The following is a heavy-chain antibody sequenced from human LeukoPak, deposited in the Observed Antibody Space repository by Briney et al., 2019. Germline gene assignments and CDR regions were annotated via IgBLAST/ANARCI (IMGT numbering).Heavy chain of an antibody. CDR3: ACGIAAAGTVFDY. D-gene: IGHD6-13*01. Sequence: ASAKVPCRASCCAFSSYCIRWGRQAPREGREGMGGISAYNGNTNYAQKLQGRVTMTTDTSTSTAYMELRSLRSDDTAVYYCACGIAAAGTVFDYWGQGTLVTVSS. CDR1: CCAFSSYC. J-gene: IGHJ4*02. CDR2: ISAYNGNT. V-gene: IGHV1-18*01.